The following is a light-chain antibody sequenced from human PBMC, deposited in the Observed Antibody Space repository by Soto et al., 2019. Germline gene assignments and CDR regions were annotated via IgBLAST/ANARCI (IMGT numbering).Light chain of an antibody. J-gene: IGLJ1*01. Sequence: QSALTQPRSVSGSLGQSVTISCTGNSSDVGTYNYVSWYQQHPGKAPKVMIYDVSERPSGVPDRFSGSKSGNTASLTISGLQAEDEADYYCCSYAGSPRYVLGTGTKLTVL. CDR2: DVS. CDR3: CSYAGSPRYV. V-gene: IGLV2-11*01. CDR1: SSDVGTYNY.